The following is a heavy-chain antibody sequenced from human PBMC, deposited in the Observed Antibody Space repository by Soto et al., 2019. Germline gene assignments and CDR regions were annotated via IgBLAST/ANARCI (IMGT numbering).Heavy chain of an antibody. CDR2: MKQDGRET. CDR1: AFTFSNYW. J-gene: IGHJ3*02. V-gene: IGHV3-7*04. Sequence: GGSLRLSCAASAFTFSNYWMSWVRQAPGKGLEWVATMKQDGRETYYVDSVKGRFTISRDNAKNSLYLQVNCLRAEDTAVYYCGRGGNVPFDIWGPGTMVTVSS. CDR3: GRGGNVPFDI. D-gene: IGHD3-10*02.